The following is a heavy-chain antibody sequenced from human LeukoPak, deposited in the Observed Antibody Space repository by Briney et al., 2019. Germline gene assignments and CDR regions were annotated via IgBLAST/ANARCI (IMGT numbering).Heavy chain of an antibody. CDR3: ARGQWPYGAFDI. D-gene: IGHD6-19*01. CDR1: GFTFSTYS. J-gene: IGHJ3*02. Sequence: GGSLRLSCAASGFTFSTYSMNWVRQAPGKGLEWVSYISSTSSHIYYADSVQGRFSISRDNAKNSVLLQMNSLRDEDTAVYYCARGQWPYGAFDIWGQGTMVTVSS. CDR2: ISSTSSHI. V-gene: IGHV3-48*02.